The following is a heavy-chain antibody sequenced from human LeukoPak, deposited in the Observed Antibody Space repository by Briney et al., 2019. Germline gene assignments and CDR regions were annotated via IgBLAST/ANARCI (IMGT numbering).Heavy chain of an antibody. CDR2: INQDGSEK. Sequence: GGSLRLSCAASGFIFSSYWMNWVRQAPGKGLEWVANINQDGSEKNYVDSVKGRFTISRDNAKNSLYLQMNSLRAEDTAVYYCARYPSGYDRGFDYWGRGTLVTVSS. V-gene: IGHV3-7*04. D-gene: IGHD5-12*01. CDR1: GFIFSSYW. J-gene: IGHJ4*02. CDR3: ARYPSGYDRGFDY.